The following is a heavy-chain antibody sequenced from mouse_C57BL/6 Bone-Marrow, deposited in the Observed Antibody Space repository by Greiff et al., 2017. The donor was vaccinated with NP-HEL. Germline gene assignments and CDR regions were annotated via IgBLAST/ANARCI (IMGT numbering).Heavy chain of an antibody. CDR1: GFTFSDYG. D-gene: IGHD2-5*01. CDR2: ISSGSSTI. CDR3: ARESNCYAMDY. J-gene: IGHJ4*01. Sequence: VESGGGLVKPGGSLKLSCAASGFTFSDYGMHWVRQAPEKGLEWVAYISSGSSTIYYADTVKGRFTISRDNAKNTLFLQMTSLRSEDTAMYYCARESNCYAMDYWGQGTSVTVSS. V-gene: IGHV5-17*01.